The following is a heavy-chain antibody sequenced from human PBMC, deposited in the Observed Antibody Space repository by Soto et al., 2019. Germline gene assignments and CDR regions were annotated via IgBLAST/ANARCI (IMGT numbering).Heavy chain of an antibody. CDR3: AREGWNYERWFDP. CDR1: GGSISSYY. CDR2: IYDSGST. J-gene: IGHJ5*02. D-gene: IGHD1-7*01. V-gene: IGHV4-59*01. Sequence: SETLSLTCTVSGGSISSYYWSWIRQPPGKGLEWIGYIYDSGSTNYNPSLKSRVTISVDTSKNQFSLKLSSVTAADTAVYYCAREGWNYERWFDPWGQGTLVTVSS.